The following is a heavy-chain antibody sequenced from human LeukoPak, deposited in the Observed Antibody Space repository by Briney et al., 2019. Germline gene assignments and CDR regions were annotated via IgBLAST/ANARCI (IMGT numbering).Heavy chain of an antibody. CDR2: IYYSGST. J-gene: IGHJ6*02. Sequence: SETLSLTCTVSGGSVSSGSYYWSWIRQPPGKGLEWIGYIYYSGSTNYNPSLKSRVTISVDTSKNQFSLKLSSVTAADTAVYYCARDLLGVVVAATGDYYYYYGMDVWGQGTTVTVSS. CDR1: GGSVSSGSYY. V-gene: IGHV4-61*01. CDR3: ARDLLGVVVAATGDYYYYYGMDV. D-gene: IGHD2-15*01.